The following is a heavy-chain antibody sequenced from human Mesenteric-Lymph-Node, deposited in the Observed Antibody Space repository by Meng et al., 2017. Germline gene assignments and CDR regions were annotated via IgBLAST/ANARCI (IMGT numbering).Heavy chain of an antibody. Sequence: QLQRSGPGLVKPSQTLSLTCTVSGGSISSSNYYWSRIRQPPGKGLEWSGHIYNSGSTYYNPSLKSRITISVDTSKNQFSLKLSSVTAADTAVYYCARGQKGYLDLWGRGTLVTVSS. J-gene: IGHJ2*01. CDR3: ARGQKGYLDL. CDR2: IYNSGST. V-gene: IGHV4-30-4*01. CDR1: GGSISSSNYY.